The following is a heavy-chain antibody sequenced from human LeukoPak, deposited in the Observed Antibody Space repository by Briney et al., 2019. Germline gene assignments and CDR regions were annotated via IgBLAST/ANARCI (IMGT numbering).Heavy chain of an antibody. V-gene: IGHV4-59*01. CDR1: GGSISSYY. J-gene: IGHJ3*02. CDR3: ARIYDFWSGYHDAFDI. D-gene: IGHD3-3*01. CDR2: IYYSGST. Sequence: SETLSLTCTVSGGSISSYYWSWIRQPPGKGLEWIGYIYYSGSTNYNPSLKSRVTISVDTSKNQFSLKLSSVTAADTAVYYCARIYDFWSGYHDAFDIWGQGTMVTVSS.